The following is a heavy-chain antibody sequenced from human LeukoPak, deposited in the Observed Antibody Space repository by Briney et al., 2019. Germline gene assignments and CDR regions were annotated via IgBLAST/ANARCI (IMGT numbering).Heavy chain of an antibody. CDR2: RFADVRA. V-gene: IGHV3-53*01. D-gene: IGHD4-17*01. Sequence: GGSLRLSCAVSGFSVNDNYMSWVRQAPGKGLQWVSVRFADVRASYADSVKGRFTISRALARNTLLLQLHSLRSDDTAVHYFSGTNPDYGDYDYWGQGTLVTVSS. J-gene: IGHJ4*02. CDR3: SGTNPDYGDYDY. CDR1: GFSVNDNY.